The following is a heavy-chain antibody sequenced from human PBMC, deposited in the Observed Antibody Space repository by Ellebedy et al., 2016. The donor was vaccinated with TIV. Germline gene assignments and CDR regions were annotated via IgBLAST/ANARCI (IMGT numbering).Heavy chain of an antibody. Sequence: SVKVSXKASGGTFSSYAISWVRQAPGQGLEWMGGIIPIFGTANYAQKFQGRVTITADESTSTAYMELSSLRSEDTAVYYCARDSWAPTYGMDVWGQGTTVTVSS. V-gene: IGHV1-69*13. CDR3: ARDSWAPTYGMDV. J-gene: IGHJ6*02. CDR1: GGTFSSYA. CDR2: IIPIFGTA.